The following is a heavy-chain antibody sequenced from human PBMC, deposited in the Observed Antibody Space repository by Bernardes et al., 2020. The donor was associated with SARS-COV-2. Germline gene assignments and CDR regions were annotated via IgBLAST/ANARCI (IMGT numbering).Heavy chain of an antibody. CDR1: GGSISSSSYY. CDR2: IYYSGST. Sequence: SETLSLTCTVSGGSISSSSYYWGWIRQPPGKGLEWIGSIYYSGSTYYNPSLKSRVTISVDTSKNQFSLKLSSVTAADTAVYYCARPGAFMNLEVVPAAIDAFDIWGQGTMVTVSS. D-gene: IGHD2-2*02. J-gene: IGHJ3*02. V-gene: IGHV4-39*01. CDR3: ARPGAFMNLEVVPAAIDAFDI.